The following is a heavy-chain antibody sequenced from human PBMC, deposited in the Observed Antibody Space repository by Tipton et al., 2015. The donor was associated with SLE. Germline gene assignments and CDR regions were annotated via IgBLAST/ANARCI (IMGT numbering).Heavy chain of an antibody. CDR1: GGSISSGSNY. Sequence: TLSLTCTVSGGSISSGSNYWGWSRQPTGKGLEWVGSVYYSGSTYDNPSHKSRVTISVDTSKNQFSLRLSCVTAADTAVYYCARDQGSGQPWGQGTRVTVSS. V-gene: IGHV4-39*07. CDR3: ARDQGSGQP. CDR2: VYYSGST. D-gene: IGHD6-19*01. J-gene: IGHJ5*02.